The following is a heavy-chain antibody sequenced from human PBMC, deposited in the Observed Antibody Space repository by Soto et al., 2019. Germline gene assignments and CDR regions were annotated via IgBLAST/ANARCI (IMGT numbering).Heavy chain of an antibody. Sequence: QVQLVESGGGVVQPGRSLRLSCAASGFTFSSYAMHWVRQAPGKGLEWVAVISYDGSNKYYADSVKGRFTISRDNSKNTLYRQMNSLRAEDTAVYYCARDLGVVAHYYYYGMDVWGQGTTVTVSS. CDR1: GFTFSSYA. CDR3: ARDLGVVAHYYYYGMDV. D-gene: IGHD2-21*01. V-gene: IGHV3-30-3*01. CDR2: ISYDGSNK. J-gene: IGHJ6*02.